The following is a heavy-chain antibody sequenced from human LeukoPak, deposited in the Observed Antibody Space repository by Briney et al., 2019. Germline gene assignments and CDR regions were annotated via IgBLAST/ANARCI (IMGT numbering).Heavy chain of an antibody. Sequence: ASVKVSCKSSGYTFTSYDINWVRQAPGQGLEWMGWVSGYNGNTNYAQKFEGRVAMTTDTSSSTAYMELRSLRSDDTAIYYCARGDWFDHWGQGTLVTVSS. D-gene: IGHD2-21*01. CDR2: VSGYNGNT. V-gene: IGHV1-18*01. CDR1: GYTFTSYD. CDR3: ARGDWFDH. J-gene: IGHJ5*02.